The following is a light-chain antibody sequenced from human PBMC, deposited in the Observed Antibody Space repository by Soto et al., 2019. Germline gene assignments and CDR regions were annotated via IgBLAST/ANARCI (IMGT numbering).Light chain of an antibody. V-gene: IGKV1-27*01. J-gene: IGKJ4*01. CDR3: QKYNSAPLT. Sequence: DIQMTQSPSALSASVGERVTITCRASQGINNFLAWYQQKPGKVPKLLISRASILQSGVPSRFSGSGSGTDFTLTISSLQPEDVATYYCQKYNSAPLTFGGGTKVEIK. CDR2: RAS. CDR1: QGINNF.